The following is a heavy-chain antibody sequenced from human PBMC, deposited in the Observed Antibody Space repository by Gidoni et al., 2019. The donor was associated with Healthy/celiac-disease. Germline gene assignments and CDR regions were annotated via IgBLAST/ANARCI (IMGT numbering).Heavy chain of an antibody. J-gene: IGHJ6*02. Sequence: QVQLVESGGGVVQPGRSLRLSCAASGFTFSSYGMHWVRQAPGKGLEWVAVISYDGSNKYYADSVKGRFTISRDNSKNTLYLQMNSLRAEDTAVYYCAKIGGYYDSSGYLYYYYGMDVWGQGTTVTVSS. CDR2: ISYDGSNK. D-gene: IGHD3-22*01. CDR3: AKIGGYYDSSGYLYYYYGMDV. CDR1: GFTFSSYG. V-gene: IGHV3-30*18.